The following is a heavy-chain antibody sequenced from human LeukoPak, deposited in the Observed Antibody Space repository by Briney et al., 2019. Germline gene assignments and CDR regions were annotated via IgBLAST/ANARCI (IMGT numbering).Heavy chain of an antibody. J-gene: IGHJ4*02. Sequence: ASVKVSCKVSGYTLTELSMHWVRQAPGKGLEWMGGFEPESAEIIHAQKFQGRVTMTEDTSTDTAYLELSSLKSEDTAVYYCAAGTYYSLTTVYWGQGTLVTVSS. D-gene: IGHD3-10*01. CDR1: GYTLTELS. V-gene: IGHV1-24*01. CDR3: AAGTYYSLTTVY. CDR2: FEPESAEI.